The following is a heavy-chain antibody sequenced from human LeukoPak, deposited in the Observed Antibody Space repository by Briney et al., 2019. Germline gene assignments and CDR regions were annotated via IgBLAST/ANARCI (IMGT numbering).Heavy chain of an antibody. V-gene: IGHV4-39*07. CDR1: GDSISTGSYY. CDR2: IYYRGNT. CDR3: ARFVVGDYEYYFDY. D-gene: IGHD4-17*01. J-gene: IGHJ4*02. Sequence: SETLSLTCTVSGDSISTGSYYWGWIRQPPGKGLEWIGNIYYRGNTYFNPSLKSRVIISVDTSKNQFSLKLTSVTAADTAVYYCARFVVGDYEYYFDYWGQGTLVTVSS.